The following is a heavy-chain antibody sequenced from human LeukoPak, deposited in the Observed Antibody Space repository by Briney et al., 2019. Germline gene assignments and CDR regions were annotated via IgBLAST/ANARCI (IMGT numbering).Heavy chain of an antibody. V-gene: IGHV3-7*01. CDR2: IVQDGSEK. CDR1: GFTFRSYL. J-gene: IGHJ4*02. D-gene: IGHD3-22*01. Sequence: GGSLRLSCAASGFTFRSYLMNWVRPAPGEGLEWVANIVQDGSEKYYVDSVKGRFTISRDNAKNSLYLQMNSLRAEDTAVYYCVRASHVYESSGPIDYWGQGTLVTVSS. CDR3: VRASHVYESSGPIDY.